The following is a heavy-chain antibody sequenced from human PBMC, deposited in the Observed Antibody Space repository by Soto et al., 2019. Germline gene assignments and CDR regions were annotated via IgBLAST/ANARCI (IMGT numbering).Heavy chain of an antibody. Sequence: PSETLSLTCTVSGDSIRSSSYYWGWIRQPPGKGLEWIGSIYYSGSTYYNPSLKSRVTISVDTSKNQFSLKLSPVTAADTAVYSWTRGGYFSGGGLSVPFDYWGQGTLVTVS. CDR2: IYYSGST. CDR1: GDSIRSSSYY. V-gene: IGHV4-39*01. CDR3: TRGGYFSGGGLSVPFDY. D-gene: IGHD2-15*01. J-gene: IGHJ4*02.